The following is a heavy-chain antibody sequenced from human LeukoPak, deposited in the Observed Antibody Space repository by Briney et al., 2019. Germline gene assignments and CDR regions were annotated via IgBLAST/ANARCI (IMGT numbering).Heavy chain of an antibody. CDR1: GFSFSYYW. CDR2: TKEDGSWS. J-gene: IGHJ4*02. D-gene: IGHD2-15*01. CDR3: AKGGVVGTRYYFDS. V-gene: IGHV3-7*01. Sequence: GGSLRLSCAASGFSFSYYWMSWVRQAPGKGLEWVANTKEDGSWSSYVDSVKGRFTISRDNAKNSLYLQMNSLRAEDTAVYYCAKGGVVGTRYYFDSWGQGTLVTVSS.